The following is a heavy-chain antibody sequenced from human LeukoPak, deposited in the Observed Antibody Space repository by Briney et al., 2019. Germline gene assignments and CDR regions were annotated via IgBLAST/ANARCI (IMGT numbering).Heavy chain of an antibody. CDR3: ARYLAAPYDAFDV. CDR1: GYTFTGYY. CDR2: INSNSGGV. J-gene: IGHJ3*01. V-gene: IGHV1-2*02. D-gene: IGHD2-15*01. Sequence: ASVKVSCKASGYTFTGYYMHWVRQAPGQGLEWMGWINSNSGGVHYAQNFQGRVTMTRDTSISTAYMDLTRLRYDDTAVYFCARYLAAPYDAFDVWGQGTMVTVSS.